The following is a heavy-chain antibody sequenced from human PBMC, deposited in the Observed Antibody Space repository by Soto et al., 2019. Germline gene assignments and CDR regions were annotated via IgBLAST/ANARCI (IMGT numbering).Heavy chain of an antibody. CDR1: GGSVSSGSYY. D-gene: IGHD2-8*02. CDR2: IYYDGRT. Sequence: QVQLQESGPGLVKPSETLSLTCTVSGGSVSSGSYYWSWVRQPPGKGLEWIGYIYYDGRTNFNPSLESRVTISLDTSKNPFSLTVSSVTAADTAVYYCARLVRSLHFDSWGQGTLVTVSS. CDR3: ARLVRSLHFDS. V-gene: IGHV4-61*01. J-gene: IGHJ4*02.